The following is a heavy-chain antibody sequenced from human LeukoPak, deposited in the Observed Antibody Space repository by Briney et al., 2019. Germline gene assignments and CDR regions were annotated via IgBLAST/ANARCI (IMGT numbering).Heavy chain of an antibody. V-gene: IGHV3-20*04. CDR1: GFTFSSYG. J-gene: IGHJ6*03. CDR2: INWNGDNT. Sequence: GGSLRLSCAASGFTFSSYGMHWVRQAPGKGLEWVSGINWNGDNTGYADSVKGRFTISRDNAKNSLYLQMNSLRAEDTAVYYCARDGIYMDVWGKGTTVTVSS. D-gene: IGHD1-26*01. CDR3: ARDGIYMDV.